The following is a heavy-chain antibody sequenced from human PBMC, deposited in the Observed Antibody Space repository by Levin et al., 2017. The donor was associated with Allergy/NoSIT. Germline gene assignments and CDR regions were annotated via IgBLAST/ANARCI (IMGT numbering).Heavy chain of an antibody. D-gene: IGHD2-15*01. CDR3: AKGSYCSAGTCYSRLGY. V-gene: IGHV3-23*01. CDR1: GFTFSSDV. CDR2: ISGSGDAT. J-gene: IGHJ4*02. Sequence: LSLPCAASGFTFSSDVMSWVRQAPGKGLEWVSGISGSGDATYYADSVRGRFTISRDNSKNMLSLQMNSLRAEDTALYYCAKGSYCSAGTCYSRLGYWGQGTLVTVS.